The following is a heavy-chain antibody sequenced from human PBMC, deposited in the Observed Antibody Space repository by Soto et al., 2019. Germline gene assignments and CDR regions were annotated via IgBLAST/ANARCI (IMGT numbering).Heavy chain of an antibody. CDR2: IWYDGSNK. CDR1: GFTFSSYG. Sequence: GGSLRLSCAAPGFTFSSYGMHWVRQAPGKGLEWVAVIWYDGSNKYYADSVKGRFTISRDNSKNTLYLQMNSLRAEDTAVYYCAREMWDDSSGYNFDYWGQGTLVTVSS. J-gene: IGHJ4*02. D-gene: IGHD3-22*01. CDR3: AREMWDDSSGYNFDY. V-gene: IGHV3-33*01.